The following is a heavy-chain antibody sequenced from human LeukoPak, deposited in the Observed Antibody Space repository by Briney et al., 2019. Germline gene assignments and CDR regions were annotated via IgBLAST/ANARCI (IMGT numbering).Heavy chain of an antibody. CDR3: ARLLGSSGTLGY. Sequence: SETLSLTCTVSGGSISSYYWSWIRQPPGKGLEWIGYIYYSGSTNYNPSLKSRVTISVDTSKNQFSLKLSSVTAADTAVYYRARLLGSSGTLGYWGQGTLVTVSS. CDR2: IYYSGST. CDR1: GGSISSYY. V-gene: IGHV4-59*08. D-gene: IGHD3-10*01. J-gene: IGHJ4*02.